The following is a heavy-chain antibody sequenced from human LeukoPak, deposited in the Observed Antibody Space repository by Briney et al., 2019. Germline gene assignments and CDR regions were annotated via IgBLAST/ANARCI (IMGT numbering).Heavy chain of an antibody. Sequence: PGGSLRLSCAASGFTFSSYAMSWVRQAPGKGLEWVPAISGSGGSTYYADSVKGRFTISRDNSKNTLYLQMNSLRAEDTAVYYCAGHSSSWYENWFDPWGQGTLVTVSS. D-gene: IGHD6-13*01. CDR1: GFTFSSYA. V-gene: IGHV3-23*01. CDR3: AGHSSSWYENWFDP. CDR2: ISGSGGST. J-gene: IGHJ5*02.